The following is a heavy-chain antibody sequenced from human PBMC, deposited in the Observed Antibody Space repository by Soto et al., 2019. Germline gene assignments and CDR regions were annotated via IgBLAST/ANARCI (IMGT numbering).Heavy chain of an antibody. CDR1: GGSISSSSYY. CDR3: ASGYCSGGSCYSRYYYGMDV. D-gene: IGHD2-15*01. Sequence: SETLSLTCTVSGGSISSSSYYWGWIRQPPGKGLEWIGSIYYSGSTYYNPSLKSRVTISVDTSKNQFSLKLSSVTAADTAVYYCASGYCSGGSCYSRYYYGMDVWGQGTTVTVSS. J-gene: IGHJ6*02. V-gene: IGHV4-39*01. CDR2: IYYSGST.